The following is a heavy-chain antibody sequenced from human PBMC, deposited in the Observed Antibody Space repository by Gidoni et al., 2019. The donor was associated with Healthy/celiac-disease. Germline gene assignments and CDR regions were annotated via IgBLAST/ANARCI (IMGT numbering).Heavy chain of an antibody. D-gene: IGHD1-26*01. CDR2: IWYDGSNK. Sequence: QVQLVESGGGVVQPGRSLRLSCAASGFTFSSYGMHWVRQAPVKGLEWVAVIWYDGSNKYYADSVKGRFTISRDNSKNTLYLQMNSLRAEDTAVYYCARGRIVGATPDGVWGQGTTVTVSS. CDR1: GFTFSSYG. CDR3: ARGRIVGATPDGV. J-gene: IGHJ6*02. V-gene: IGHV3-33*01.